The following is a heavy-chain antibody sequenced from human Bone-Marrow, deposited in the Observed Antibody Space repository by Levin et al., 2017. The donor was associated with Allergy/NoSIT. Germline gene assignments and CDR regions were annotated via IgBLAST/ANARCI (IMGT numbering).Heavy chain of an antibody. V-gene: IGHV4-39*01. CDR2: VYYTGST. CDR1: GGSISSSTYS. Sequence: SETLSLTCSVSGGSISSSTYSWGWILQPPGKGLEWIGNVYYTGSTHYNPSLKSRVTISADTSKNQFSLKLSSVTAADTAVYYCARAPYYGPARPYQSDYWGQGTLVTVSS. D-gene: IGHD3-10*01. CDR3: ARAPYYGPARPYQSDY. J-gene: IGHJ4*02.